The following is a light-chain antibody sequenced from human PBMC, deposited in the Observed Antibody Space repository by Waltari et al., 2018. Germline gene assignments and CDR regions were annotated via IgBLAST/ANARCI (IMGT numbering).Light chain of an antibody. J-gene: IGLJ3*02. V-gene: IGLV3-19*01. CDR2: CKN. CDR3: NSRDSSGNHWV. Sequence: SSELTQDRAVSVALGQTVRITCQGDSLRSNYASWDQQKPGQAPVLVSYCKNNRPSGIPDRFSGSSSGNTASLTITGAQAEDEADYYCNSRDSSGNHWVFGGGTKLTVL. CDR1: SLRSNY.